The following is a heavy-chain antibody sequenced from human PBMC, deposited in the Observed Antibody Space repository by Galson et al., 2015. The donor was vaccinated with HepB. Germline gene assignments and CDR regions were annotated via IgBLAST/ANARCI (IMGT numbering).Heavy chain of an antibody. J-gene: IGHJ6*03. D-gene: IGHD2-2*01. V-gene: IGHV3-21*01. CDR3: ARDLEDIVVVPAAKRIPYYYMDV. Sequence: SLRLSCAASGFTFSSYSMNWVRQAPGKGLEWVSSISSSSSYIYYADSVKGRFTISRDNAKNSLYLQMNSLRAEDTAVYYCARDLEDIVVVPAAKRIPYYYMDVWGKGTTVTVSS. CDR1: GFTFSSYS. CDR2: ISSSSSYI.